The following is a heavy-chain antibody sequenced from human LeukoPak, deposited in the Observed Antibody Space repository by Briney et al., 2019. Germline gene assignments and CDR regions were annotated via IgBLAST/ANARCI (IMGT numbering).Heavy chain of an antibody. J-gene: IGHJ4*02. Sequence: PSETLSLTCTVSGGSVSNYYWSWIRQSPGKGLEWIGYIYYTETSYNPSLKSRVTISISTSKNQFSLKLSSVTAADTAVYYCARVVISGWYDYFDYWGQGTLVTVSS. D-gene: IGHD6-19*01. V-gene: IGHV4-59*08. CDR2: IYYTET. CDR3: ARVVISGWYDYFDY. CDR1: GGSVSNYY.